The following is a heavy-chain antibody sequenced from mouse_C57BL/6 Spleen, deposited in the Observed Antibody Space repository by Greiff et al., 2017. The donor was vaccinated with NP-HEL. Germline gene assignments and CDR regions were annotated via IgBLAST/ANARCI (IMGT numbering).Heavy chain of an antibody. J-gene: IGHJ1*03. V-gene: IGHV1-54*01. D-gene: IGHD2-4*01. Sequence: QVQLQQSGAELVRPGTSVKVSCKASGYAFTNYLIEWVKQRPGQGLEWIGVINPGSGGTNYNEKFKGKATLTADKSASTAYMQLSSLTSEDSAVYFCARSGLGGYFDVWGTGTTVTVSS. CDR3: ARSGLGGYFDV. CDR2: INPGSGGT. CDR1: GYAFTNYL.